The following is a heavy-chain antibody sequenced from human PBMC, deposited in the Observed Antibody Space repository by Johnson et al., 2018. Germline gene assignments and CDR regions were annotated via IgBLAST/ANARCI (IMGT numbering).Heavy chain of an antibody. V-gene: IGHV3-9*01. CDR1: GFTFDDFA. CDR3: PNAPGLWVKGHDAFDI. J-gene: IGHJ3*02. Sequence: VQLVESGGGLVQPGRSLRLSCAASGFTFDDFAMHWVRQLPGKGLEWVSSINWNSATIRYADSVKGRFTPSRDNVKKSLFLAMNGLRAADTAVYYCPNAPGLWVKGHDAFDIWGQGTMVTVAS. CDR2: INWNSATI. D-gene: IGHD3-10*01.